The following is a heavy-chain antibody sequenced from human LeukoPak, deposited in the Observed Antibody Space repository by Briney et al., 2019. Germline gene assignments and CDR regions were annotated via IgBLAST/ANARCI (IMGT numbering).Heavy chain of an antibody. CDR1: AGSIRSSIYY. D-gene: IGHD2-2*01. CDR2: IYYDGST. CDR3: ARLSSYQLLFN. J-gene: IGHJ4*02. V-gene: IGHV4-39*01. Sequence: PSETLSLTCSVSAGSIRSSIYYWGWIRQPPGKGLEWIGSIYYDGSTYYNPSLRSRVTISVDTSKNQFSLKLSSVTAADTAVYYCARLSSYQLLFNWGQGTLVTVSS.